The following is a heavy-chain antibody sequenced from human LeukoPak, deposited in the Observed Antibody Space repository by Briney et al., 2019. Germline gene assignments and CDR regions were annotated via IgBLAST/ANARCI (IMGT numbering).Heavy chain of an antibody. V-gene: IGHV3-30*04. CDR2: ISYDGSNK. CDR3: AKDIPYRRGSGSYYNGQRRRLVALNYYYYYMDV. J-gene: IGHJ6*03. Sequence: GGSLRLSCAASGFTFSSYVMNWVRQAPGKGLEWVAVISYDGSNKYYADSVKGRFTISRDNSKNTVYLQMNSLRAEDTALYYCAKDIPYRRGSGSYYNGQRRRLVALNYYYYYMDVWGKGTTVTISS. D-gene: IGHD3-10*01. CDR1: GFTFSSYV.